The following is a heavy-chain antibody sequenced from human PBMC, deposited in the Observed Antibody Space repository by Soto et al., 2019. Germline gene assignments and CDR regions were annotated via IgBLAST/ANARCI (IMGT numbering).Heavy chain of an antibody. CDR2: ISSSGSTI. J-gene: IGHJ6*02. CDR1: GFTFSDYY. Sequence: GGSLRLSCAASGFTFSDYYMSWIRQAPWKGLEWVSYISSSGSTIYYADSVKGRFTISTDNAKNSLYLQMNSLRAEDTAVYYCARGKRERKLHYYYGMDVWAQGTTVTVSS. CDR3: ARGKRERKLHYYYGMDV. V-gene: IGHV3-11*01. D-gene: IGHD1-1*01.